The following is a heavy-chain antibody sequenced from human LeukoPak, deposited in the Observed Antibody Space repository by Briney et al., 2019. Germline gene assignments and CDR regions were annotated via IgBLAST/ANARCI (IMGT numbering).Heavy chain of an antibody. CDR3: ARAETVDTAFDY. J-gene: IGHJ4*02. Sequence: SVKVSCKASGGTFSSYAISWVRQAPGQGLEWMGGIIPIFGTANYAQKFRGRVTITADESTSTAYMELSSLRSEDTAVYYCARAETVDTAFDYWGQGTLVTVSS. V-gene: IGHV1-69*13. CDR1: GGTFSSYA. CDR2: IIPIFGTA. D-gene: IGHD5-18*01.